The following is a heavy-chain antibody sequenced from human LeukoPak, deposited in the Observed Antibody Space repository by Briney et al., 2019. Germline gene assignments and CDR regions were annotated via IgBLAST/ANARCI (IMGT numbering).Heavy chain of an antibody. Sequence: GGSLRLSCAASGFTFSSYAMNWVRQAPGKGLEWVSGISGSGDSTYYADSVKGRFTISRDNSKNTLYLQMNSLRAEDTAVYYCAKRLPPYYFDNWGQGTLVTVSS. D-gene: IGHD5-12*01. CDR1: GFTFSSYA. CDR2: ISGSGDST. J-gene: IGHJ4*02. CDR3: AKRLPPYYFDN. V-gene: IGHV3-23*01.